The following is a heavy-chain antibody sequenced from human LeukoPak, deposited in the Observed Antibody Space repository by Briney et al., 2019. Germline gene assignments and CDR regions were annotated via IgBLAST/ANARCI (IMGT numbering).Heavy chain of an antibody. CDR1: GYSFTSYW. V-gene: IGHV5-10-1*04. D-gene: IGHD2-15*01. J-gene: IGHJ6*02. CDR3: ARRGYCSGGRCYSGYYYGMDV. Sequence: GESLLISCKGSGYSFTSYWISWVRQMPGKGLEWMGRIDPSDSYTNYSPSFQGQVTISADKSITTAYLQWSSLKASDTAMYYCARRGYCSGGRCYSGYYYGMDVWGQGTTVTVSS. CDR2: IDPSDSYT.